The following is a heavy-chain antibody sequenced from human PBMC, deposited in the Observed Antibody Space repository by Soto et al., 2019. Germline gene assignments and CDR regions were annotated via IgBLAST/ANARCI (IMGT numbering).Heavy chain of an antibody. Sequence: QVHLAQAGAEVKKPGSSVRLSCKTSGYVFRDSAISWVRQAPGQGLAWVGGIAPAHVTRKYGQKFLGRVSITADESTATTFLELSSLKPEDTAIYYCARDMGKGNYYYCTLDVWGEGSGVTVSS. D-gene: IGHD7-27*01. J-gene: IGHJ6*04. CDR1: GYVFRDSA. CDR2: IAPAHVTR. V-gene: IGHV1-69*01. CDR3: ARDMGKGNYYYCTLDV.